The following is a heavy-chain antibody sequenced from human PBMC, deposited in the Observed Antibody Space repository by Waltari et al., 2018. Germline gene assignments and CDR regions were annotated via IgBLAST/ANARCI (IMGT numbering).Heavy chain of an antibody. CDR2: IKSKANNYAT. D-gene: IGHD1-1*01. CDR1: GFVFSDSA. Sequence: EVQLVESGGALVQPGGSLKLACAASGFVFSDSAMYWVRQASGKGLEWVGRIKSKANNYATTYGASVKGRFTISRDDSHSTVYLQMNSLRTEDTAVYFCTSDTSRWDDYYHDYWGQGTLVTVSS. V-gene: IGHV3-73*01. CDR3: TSDTSRWDDYYHDY. J-gene: IGHJ4*02.